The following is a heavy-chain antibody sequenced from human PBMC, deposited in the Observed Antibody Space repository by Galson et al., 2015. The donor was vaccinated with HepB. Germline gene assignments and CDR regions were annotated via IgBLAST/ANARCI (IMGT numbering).Heavy chain of an antibody. CDR2: ISYDGSNK. Sequence: LRLSCAASGFTFSSYGMHWVRQAPGKGLEWVAVISYDGSNKYYADSVKGRFTISRDNSKNTLYLQMNSLRAEDTAVYYCAKEGSRGYSGYDRDAFDIWGQGTMVTVSS. J-gene: IGHJ3*02. CDR1: GFTFSSYG. CDR3: AKEGSRGYSGYDRDAFDI. D-gene: IGHD5-12*01. V-gene: IGHV3-30*18.